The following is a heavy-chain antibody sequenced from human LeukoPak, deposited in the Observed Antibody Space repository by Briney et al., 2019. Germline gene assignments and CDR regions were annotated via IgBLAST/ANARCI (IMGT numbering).Heavy chain of an antibody. V-gene: IGHV3-53*01. CDR2: IYSGGST. D-gene: IGHD1/OR15-1a*01. CDR3: AKGSNNLGWFDP. Sequence: GGSLRLSCAASGFTVSSSYMNWVRQAPGKGLEWVSVIYSGGSTYYADSVKGRFTISRDNSKNTLYLQMNSLRAEDTAVYYCAKGSNNLGWFDPWGQGTLVTVSS. J-gene: IGHJ5*02. CDR1: GFTVSSSY.